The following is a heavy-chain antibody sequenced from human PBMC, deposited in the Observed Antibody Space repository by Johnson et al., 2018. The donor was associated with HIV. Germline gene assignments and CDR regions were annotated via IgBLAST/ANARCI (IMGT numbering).Heavy chain of an antibody. CDR1: GFTFSDYY. CDR3: ANALILDAFNI. J-gene: IGHJ3*02. Sequence: QVQLVESGGGLGKPGGSLRLSCAASGFTFSDYYMSWIRQAPGKGLEWVSYISSSGRTIYYADSVKGRFTISRDNAKNSLYLHMSSLTADDTAVYYCANALILDAFNIWGPGTMVTVSS. CDR2: ISSSGRTI. D-gene: IGHD2-21*01. V-gene: IGHV3-11*01.